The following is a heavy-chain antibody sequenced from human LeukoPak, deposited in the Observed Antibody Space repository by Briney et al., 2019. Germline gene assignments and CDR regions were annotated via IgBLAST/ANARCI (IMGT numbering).Heavy chain of an antibody. D-gene: IGHD5-18*01. J-gene: IGHJ4*02. V-gene: IGHV1-2*02. CDR2: INPNSGGT. Sequence: ASVKVSFKASGYTFTGQYMHWVRQAPGQGLEWMGWINPNSGGTNYAQKFQGRVTMTRDTSISTAFMELGRLRSDDTAVYYCAREYTAMAIFDYWGQGTLVTVSS. CDR3: AREYTAMAIFDY. CDR1: GYTFTGQY.